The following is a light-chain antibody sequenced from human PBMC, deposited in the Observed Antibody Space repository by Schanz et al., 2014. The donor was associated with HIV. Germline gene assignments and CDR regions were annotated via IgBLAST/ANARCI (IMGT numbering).Light chain of an antibody. CDR3: QQYNTYPPT. CDR1: QSISRY. Sequence: IQMTQSPATLSASVGDRVTITCRASQSISRYLNWYQQIPGKVPKLLIYGASNLQSGVPSRFSGSGSGTDFTLTISSLQLEDFATYCCQQYNTYPPTFGQGTKVEV. CDR2: GAS. V-gene: IGKV1-39*01. J-gene: IGKJ1*01.